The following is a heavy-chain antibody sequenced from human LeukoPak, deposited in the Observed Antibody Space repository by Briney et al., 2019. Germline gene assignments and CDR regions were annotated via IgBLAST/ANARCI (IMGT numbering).Heavy chain of an antibody. CDR3: ARASGWGGNNDY. CDR1: GFTFTRYW. CDR2: IKQDGSEK. J-gene: IGHJ4*02. Sequence: GGSLRLSCAASGFTFTRYWMSWVRQAPGKGLEWVANIKQDGSEKYYVDSVKGRFTTSRDNAKDSLYLQMNSLRAEDTAVYYCARASGWGGNNDYWGQGTLVTVSS. D-gene: IGHD4-23*01. V-gene: IGHV3-7*01.